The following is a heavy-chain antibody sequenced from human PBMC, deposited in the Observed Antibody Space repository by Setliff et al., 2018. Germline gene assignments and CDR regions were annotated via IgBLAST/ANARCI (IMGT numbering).Heavy chain of an antibody. V-gene: IGHV5-51*01. D-gene: IGHD3-22*01. CDR1: GYSFTSYW. CDR2: IYPGDSDT. CDR3: ARRRYYDSSGYYYFDY. Sequence: GESLKISCKGSGYSFTSYWIGWVRQMPGKGLEWMGIIYPGDSDTRYNPSFRGQVTISADKSISTAYLQWSSLKASDTAMYYCARRRYYDSSGYYYFDYWGQGTLVTVSS. J-gene: IGHJ4*02.